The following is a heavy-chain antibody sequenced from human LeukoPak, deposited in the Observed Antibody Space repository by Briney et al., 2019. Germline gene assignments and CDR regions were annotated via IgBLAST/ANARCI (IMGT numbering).Heavy chain of an antibody. D-gene: IGHD4-23*01. CDR2: ISGSGST. CDR3: AKEVVRYFDY. CDR1: GFTFSSYA. Sequence: PGGSLSLSWASSGFTFSSYAMSWVRQAPGKGLEWVSAISGSGSTYYADSLRGRFTISRDNSKNTLYLQMNSLRAEDTAVYYCAKEVVRYFDYWGQGTLVTVSS. V-gene: IGHV3-23*01. J-gene: IGHJ4*02.